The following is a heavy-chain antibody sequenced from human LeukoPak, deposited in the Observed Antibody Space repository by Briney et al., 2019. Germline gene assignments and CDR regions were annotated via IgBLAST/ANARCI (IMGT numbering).Heavy chain of an antibody. J-gene: IGHJ4*02. V-gene: IGHV3-30*04. Sequence: GGSLRLSCVASGFSFNYYPMHWVRQAPGKGLEWVAVISNDGNNKYYADSVKGRFTISRDNSNNTLSLQMNGLRVEDTAVYYCARPDDSESFYRANHYWGRGTLVTVS. CDR3: ARPDDSESFYRANHY. CDR2: ISNDGNNK. CDR1: GFSFNYYP. D-gene: IGHD3-10*01.